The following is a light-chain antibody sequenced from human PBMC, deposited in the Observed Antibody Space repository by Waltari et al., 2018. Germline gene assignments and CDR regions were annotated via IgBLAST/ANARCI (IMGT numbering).Light chain of an antibody. CDR2: DVS. V-gene: IGLV2-14*03. J-gene: IGLJ2*01. CDR1: SSDVGGYNY. Sequence: QSALTQPASVSGSPGQSITISCTGTSSDVGGYNYVSWYQHHTAKAPKRMIYDVSNRPSGVSTRFSASKSGNTASLTISGLQAEDEADYYCSSYTSSSTSVVFGGGTKLTVL. CDR3: SSYTSSSTSVV.